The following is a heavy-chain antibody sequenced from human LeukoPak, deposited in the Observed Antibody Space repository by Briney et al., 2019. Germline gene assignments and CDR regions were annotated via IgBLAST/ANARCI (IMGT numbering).Heavy chain of an antibody. CDR3: AADRQCSSSKCYPYNFDY. Sequence: SVKVSCKASGFTFSRSAMQWVRRARGQRLEWIGWIVVGSGNTNYAQKFQERVTITRDMSTSTAYMELSSLRSEDTAVYYCAADRQCSSSKCYPYNFDYWGQGTLVTVSS. V-gene: IGHV1-58*02. D-gene: IGHD2-2*01. CDR1: GFTFSRSA. CDR2: IVVGSGNT. J-gene: IGHJ4*02.